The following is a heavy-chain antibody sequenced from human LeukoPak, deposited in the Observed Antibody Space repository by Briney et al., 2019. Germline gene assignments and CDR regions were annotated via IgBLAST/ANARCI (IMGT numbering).Heavy chain of an antibody. J-gene: IGHJ4*02. CDR3: AKDLSRIAVAGTGCDY. CDR1: GFTFSSYG. CDR2: MSYDGSNK. D-gene: IGHD6-19*01. Sequence: GGSLRLSCAASGFTFSSYGMHWVRQAPGKGLEWVAVMSYDGSNKYYADSAKGRFTISRDNSKNTLYLQMNSLRAEDTAVYYCAKDLSRIAVAGTGCDYWGQGTLVTVSS. V-gene: IGHV3-30*18.